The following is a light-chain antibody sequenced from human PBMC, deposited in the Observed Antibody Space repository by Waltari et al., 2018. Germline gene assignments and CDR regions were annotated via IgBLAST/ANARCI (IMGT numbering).Light chain of an antibody. CDR1: SSHLGGYDF. Sequence: QSALTQPPSASGSPGQSVTISCPGTSSHLGGYDFVSWYQHHPGKAPKLMIYEVSKRPSGVPDRFSGSKSGNTASLTVSGLQAEDEADYYCSSYVGSNNPVFGGGTKLTVL. CDR3: SSYVGSNNPV. J-gene: IGLJ2*01. V-gene: IGLV2-8*01. CDR2: EVS.